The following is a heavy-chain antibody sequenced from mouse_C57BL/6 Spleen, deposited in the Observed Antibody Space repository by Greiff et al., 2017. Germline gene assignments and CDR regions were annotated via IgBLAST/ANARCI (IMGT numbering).Heavy chain of an antibody. Sequence: EVQLQQSGPALVKPSQSVSLTCTVTGYSITNGNHWWNWLRQVSGSKLEWIGYISSSGSTDSNPSLKSRISITIDTAKNHLFLQLNPVTTADMATYYGARMTNSWYFDVWGTGTTVTVSS. J-gene: IGHJ1*03. CDR3: ARMTNSWYFDV. V-gene: IGHV3-4*01. CDR1: GYSITNGNHW. D-gene: IGHD2-13*01. CDR2: ISSSGST.